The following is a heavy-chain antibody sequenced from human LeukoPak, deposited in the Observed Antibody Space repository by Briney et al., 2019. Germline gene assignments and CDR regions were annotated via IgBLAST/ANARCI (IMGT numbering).Heavy chain of an antibody. J-gene: IGHJ4*02. CDR3: ARGWGPAYCGGDCHRHFDY. Sequence: GSLRLSCAASGFTFSSYSMNWVRQAPGKGLEWIGEINHSGSTNYNPSLKSRVTISVDTSKNQFSLKLSSVTAADTAVYYCARGWGPAYCGGDCHRHFDYWGQGALVTVSS. CDR1: GFTFSSYS. V-gene: IGHV4-34*01. D-gene: IGHD2-21*02. CDR2: INHSGST.